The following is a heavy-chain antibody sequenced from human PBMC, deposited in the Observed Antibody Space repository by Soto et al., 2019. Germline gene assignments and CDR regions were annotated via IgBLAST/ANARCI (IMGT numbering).Heavy chain of an antibody. CDR2: ISAYNGNT. Sequence: GASVKVSCKASGYTFTSYGISWVRQAPGQGLEWMGWISAYNGNTNYAQKLQGRVTMTTDTSTSTAYMELRSLRSDDTAVYYCARDTPPYCGGDCYSDYWGQGTLVTVSS. J-gene: IGHJ4*02. CDR3: ARDTPPYCGGDCYSDY. D-gene: IGHD2-21*02. CDR1: GYTFTSYG. V-gene: IGHV1-18*01.